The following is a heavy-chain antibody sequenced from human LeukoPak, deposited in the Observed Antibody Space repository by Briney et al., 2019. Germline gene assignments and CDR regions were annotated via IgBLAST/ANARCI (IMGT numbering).Heavy chain of an antibody. J-gene: IGHJ4*02. CDR2: INQSGST. Sequence: SETLSLTCAVSGGSFSGYCWSWIRQPPGKGLEWIGEINQSGSTNYNPSLKSRVTISVDTSKNQFSLKLGSVTAADTAVYYCARGGRMTSVTTAWGQGTLVTVSS. CDR3: ARGGRMTSVTTA. V-gene: IGHV4-34*01. CDR1: GGSFSGYC. D-gene: IGHD4-17*01.